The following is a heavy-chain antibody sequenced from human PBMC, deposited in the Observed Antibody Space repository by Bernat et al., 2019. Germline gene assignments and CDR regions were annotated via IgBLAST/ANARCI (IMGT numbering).Heavy chain of an antibody. CDR3: ASGYCGSAGCYANFDY. J-gene: IGHJ4*02. Sequence: EVHLVESGGGVVRPGGSLGLSCAASGFRFDDYGMSWVRQAPGKGLEWVSGVDWKGDSTGYADSVKGRFTISRDNAKNSLYLNMNSLRAEDTAFYYCASGYCGSAGCYANFDYWGQGTLVTVSS. CDR2: VDWKGDST. CDR1: GFRFDDYG. D-gene: IGHD2-2*01. V-gene: IGHV3-20*04.